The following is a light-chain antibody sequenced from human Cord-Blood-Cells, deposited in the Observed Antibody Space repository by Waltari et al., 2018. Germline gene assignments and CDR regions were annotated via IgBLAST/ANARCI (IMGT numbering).Light chain of an antibody. J-gene: IGLJ3*02. CDR1: XXXIASNS. CDR2: EDN. V-gene: IGLV6-57*02. Sequence: NFMLTQPHSXSXXXXXTVXXXXXXXXXXIASNSVQWSQQRPGSAPTTVIYEDNQRPSGVPDRFSGSIDSSSNSASLTISGLKTEDEADYYCQSYDSSNHWVFGGGTKLTVL. CDR3: QSYDSSNHWV.